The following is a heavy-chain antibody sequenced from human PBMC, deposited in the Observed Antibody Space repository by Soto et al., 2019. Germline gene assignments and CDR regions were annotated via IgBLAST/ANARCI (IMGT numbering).Heavy chain of an antibody. D-gene: IGHD2-2*03. Sequence: SETLSLTCTGSGGSISGYSWSWIRQPPGKGLEWIGNIHYNGNTKYSPSLKSRVTMSVDTSKNHFSLKLISVTTADTAVYFCAREGNLGRWIQPLDSWGQGTLVTVSS. V-gene: IGHV4-59*01. CDR2: IHYNGNT. CDR1: GGSISGYS. J-gene: IGHJ4*02. CDR3: AREGNLGRWIQPLDS.